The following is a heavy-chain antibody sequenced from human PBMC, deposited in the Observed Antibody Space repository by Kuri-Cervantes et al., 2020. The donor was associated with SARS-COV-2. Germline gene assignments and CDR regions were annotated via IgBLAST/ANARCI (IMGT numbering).Heavy chain of an antibody. CDR2: IDVDGTSI. J-gene: IGHJ6*02. V-gene: IGHV3-74*01. CDR1: GFTFSAYW. Sequence: GGSLRLSCAASGFTFSAYWMHWVRHAPGKGLVWVSHIDVDGTSIGYADSVKGRFTISRDNAKGTLYLQMNSLRAEDTAMYYCARGDGMDVWGQGTTVTVSS. CDR3: ARGDGMDV.